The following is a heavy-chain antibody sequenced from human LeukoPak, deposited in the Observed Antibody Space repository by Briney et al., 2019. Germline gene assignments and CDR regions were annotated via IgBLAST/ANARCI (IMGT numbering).Heavy chain of an antibody. Sequence: RAGGSLRLSCAASGFTFSSYAMCWVRQAPGKGLEWVSAISGSGGSTYYADSVKGRFTISRDNSKNTLYLQMNSLRAEDTAVYYCAGHSSGYLFALDYWGQGTLVTVSS. CDR1: GFTFSSYA. J-gene: IGHJ4*02. V-gene: IGHV3-23*01. D-gene: IGHD3-22*01. CDR2: ISGSGGST. CDR3: AGHSSGYLFALDY.